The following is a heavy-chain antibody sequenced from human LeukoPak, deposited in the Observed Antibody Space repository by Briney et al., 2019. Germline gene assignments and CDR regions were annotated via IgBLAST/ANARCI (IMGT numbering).Heavy chain of an antibody. D-gene: IGHD3-22*01. V-gene: IGHV4-30-2*02. J-gene: IGHJ3*02. CDR3: ARQSMIVTGAFDI. Sequence: PSQTLSLTCTVSGGSISSGGYYWSWIRQPPGKGLEWIGYIYHSGSTYYNPSLKSRVTISVDTSKNQFSLKLSSVTAADTAVYYCARQSMIVTGAFDIWGQGTMVTVSS. CDR2: IYHSGST. CDR1: GGSISSGGYY.